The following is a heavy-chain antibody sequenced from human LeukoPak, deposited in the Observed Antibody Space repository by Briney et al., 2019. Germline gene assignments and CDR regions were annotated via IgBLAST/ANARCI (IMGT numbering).Heavy chain of an antibody. V-gene: IGHV4-34*01. D-gene: IGHD2-2*01. CDR3: ASRTYCSSTSCLNWFDP. J-gene: IGHJ5*02. CDR2: INHSGST. Sequence: ETLSLTCAVYGGSFSGYYWSWIRQPPGKGLEWIGEINHSGSTNYNPSLKSRVTISVDTSKNQFSLKLSSVTAADTAVYYCASRTYCSSTSCLNWFDPWGQGTLVTVSS. CDR1: GGSFSGYY.